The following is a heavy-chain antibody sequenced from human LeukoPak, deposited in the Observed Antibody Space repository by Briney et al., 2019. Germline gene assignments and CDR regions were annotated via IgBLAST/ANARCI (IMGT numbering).Heavy chain of an antibody. J-gene: IGHJ6*03. CDR2: ISYDGSNK. D-gene: IGHD2-2*01. CDR3: AKDVVPAAITNYYYYMDV. Sequence: GGSLRLSCAASGFTFSSYGMHWVRQAPGKGLEWVAVISYDGSNKYYADSVKGRFTISRDNSKNTLYLQMNSLRAEDTAVYYCAKDVVPAAITNYYYYMDVWGKGTTVTVSS. CDR1: GFTFSSYG. V-gene: IGHV3-30*18.